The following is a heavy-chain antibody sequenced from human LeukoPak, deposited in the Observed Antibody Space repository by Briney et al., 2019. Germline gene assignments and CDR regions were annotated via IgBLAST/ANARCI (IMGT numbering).Heavy chain of an antibody. CDR3: ATDKRGFGELTD. Sequence: ASVKVSCKASGYTFTNYYMHWVRQAPGQGLEWMGIINPSGGSTSYAQKFQGRVTMTEDTSTDTAYMELSSLRSEDTAVYYCATDKRGFGELTDWGQGTLVTVSS. V-gene: IGHV1-46*01. CDR2: INPSGGST. J-gene: IGHJ4*02. CDR1: GYTFTNYY. D-gene: IGHD3-10*01.